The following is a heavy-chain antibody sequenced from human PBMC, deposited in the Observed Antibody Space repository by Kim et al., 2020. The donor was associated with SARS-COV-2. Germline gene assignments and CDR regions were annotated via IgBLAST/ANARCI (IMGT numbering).Heavy chain of an antibody. CDR3: ARASRPYYDFWSGYFDYYYYGMDV. D-gene: IGHD3-3*01. CDR1: GGSISSYY. CDR2: IYYSGST. V-gene: IGHV4-59*01. J-gene: IGHJ6*02. Sequence: SETLSLTCTVSGGSISSYYWSWIRQPPGKGLEWIGYIYYSGSTNYDPSLKSRVTISVDTSKNQFSLKLSSVTAADTAVYYCARASRPYYDFWSGYFDYYYYGMDVWGQGTTVTVSS.